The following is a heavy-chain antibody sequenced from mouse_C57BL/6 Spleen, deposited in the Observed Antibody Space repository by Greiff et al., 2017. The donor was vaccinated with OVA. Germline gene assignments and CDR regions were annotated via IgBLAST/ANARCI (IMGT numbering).Heavy chain of an antibody. CDR1: GFSLTSYG. J-gene: IGHJ4*01. CDR2: IWGDGST. D-gene: IGHD1-1*01. V-gene: IGHV2-3*01. Sequence: VQLQESGPGLVAPSQSLSITCTVSGFSLTSYGVSWVRQPPGKGLEWLGVIWGDGSTNYHSALISRLSISKDNSKSQVFLKLNSLQTDDTATYYCAKEGITTVVATDYYAMDYWGQGTSVTVSS. CDR3: AKEGITTVVATDYYAMDY.